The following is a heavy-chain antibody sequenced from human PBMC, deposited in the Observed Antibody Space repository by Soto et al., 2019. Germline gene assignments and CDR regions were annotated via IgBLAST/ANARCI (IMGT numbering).Heavy chain of an antibody. Sequence: ASVKVSSKASGYTFTSYGISWVRQAPGQGLEWMGWISAYNGNTNYAQKLQGRVTMTTDTSTSTAYMELRSLRSDDTAVYYCARDRQVVRGVRHPFDYWGQGTLVTVSS. J-gene: IGHJ4*02. CDR1: GYTFTSYG. CDR3: ARDRQVVRGVRHPFDY. V-gene: IGHV1-18*01. CDR2: ISAYNGNT. D-gene: IGHD3-10*01.